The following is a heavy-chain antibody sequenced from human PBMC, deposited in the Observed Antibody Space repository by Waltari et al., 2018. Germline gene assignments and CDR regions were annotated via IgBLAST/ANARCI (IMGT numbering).Heavy chain of an antibody. CDR2: IRGSGGST. CDR1: GFTFSSYA. J-gene: IGHJ4*02. V-gene: IGHV3-23*04. D-gene: IGHD3-3*01. Sequence: VQLVQSGAEVKKPGSSVKVSCKASGFTFSSYAMSWVRQAPGKGLEWVSAIRGSGGSTYYADSVKGRFTISRDNSKNTLYLQMNSLRAEDTAVYYCAKDLSGITIFGGGQGTLVTVSS. CDR3: AKDLSGITIFG.